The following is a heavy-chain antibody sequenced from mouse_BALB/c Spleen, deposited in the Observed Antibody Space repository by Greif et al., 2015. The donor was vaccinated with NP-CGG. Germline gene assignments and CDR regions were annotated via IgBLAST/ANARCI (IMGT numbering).Heavy chain of an antibody. CDR1: GYAFTSYT. CDR2: INPSSGYT. CDR3: ARSDYRYDYAMDY. V-gene: IGHV1-4*01. D-gene: IGHD2-14*01. Sequence: QVQLQQSGAELARPGASVKMSCKASGYAFTSYTMHWVRQRPGQGLEWIGYINPSSGYTNYNQKFKDKATLTADKSSSTAYMQLSSLTSEDSAVYYCARSDYRYDYAMDYWGQGTSVTVSS. J-gene: IGHJ4*01.